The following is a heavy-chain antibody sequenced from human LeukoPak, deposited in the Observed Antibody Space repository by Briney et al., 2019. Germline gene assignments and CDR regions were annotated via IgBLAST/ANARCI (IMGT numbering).Heavy chain of an antibody. CDR2: IKKDGSEK. CDR1: GFILSSFW. J-gene: IGHJ4*02. CDR3: ARDRGLRYFDSFDY. V-gene: IGHV3-7*03. Sequence: PGGSLRLSCVASGFILSSFWMNWVRQAPGKGLEWVASIKKDGSEKHYVDSVKARFTISRDNAKNSLYLEMNSLRAEDTAVYYCARDRGLRYFDSFDYWGQGALVTVSS. D-gene: IGHD3-9*01.